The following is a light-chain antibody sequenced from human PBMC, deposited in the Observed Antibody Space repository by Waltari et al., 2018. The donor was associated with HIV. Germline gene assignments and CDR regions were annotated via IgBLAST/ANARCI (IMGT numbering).Light chain of an antibody. CDR1: AFPKQF. J-gene: IGLJ2*01. CDR3: QSADTSASCMI. CDR2: RDT. Sequence: SSDLTQPPSVSVSPGQTARITCSGDAFPKQFAYWYQQKTGQAPVLVIHRDTERPSWIPGRFSGSRSGTTVTLTISGVQAEDEADYYCQSADTSASCMIFGGGTRLTVL. V-gene: IGLV3-25*03.